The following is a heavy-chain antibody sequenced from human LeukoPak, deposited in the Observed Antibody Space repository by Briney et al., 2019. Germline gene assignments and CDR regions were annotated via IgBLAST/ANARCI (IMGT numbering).Heavy chain of an antibody. CDR2: IYSGSST. Sequence: GGSLRLSCAASGFTFSNAWMSWVRQAPGKGLEWVSVIYSGSSTYYAESVKGRFTISRNTSKNTLYLQMNSLRADDTAVYYCARDRSSGWYVYDYWGQGTLVTVSS. D-gene: IGHD6-19*01. J-gene: IGHJ4*02. CDR1: GFTFSNAW. CDR3: ARDRSSGWYVYDY. V-gene: IGHV3-53*01.